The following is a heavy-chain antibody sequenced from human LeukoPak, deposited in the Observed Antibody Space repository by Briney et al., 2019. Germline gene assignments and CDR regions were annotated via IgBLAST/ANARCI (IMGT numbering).Heavy chain of an antibody. Sequence: EASVKVSCKVSGYTLTELSMHWVRQAPGKGLEWMGGFDPEDGETIYAQKFQGRVTMTEDTSTDTAYMELSSLRSEDTAVYYRATGGADTEELRFDYWGQGTLVTVSS. V-gene: IGHV1-24*01. CDR1: GYTLTELS. CDR3: ATGGADTEELRFDY. CDR2: FDPEDGET. J-gene: IGHJ4*02. D-gene: IGHD5-18*01.